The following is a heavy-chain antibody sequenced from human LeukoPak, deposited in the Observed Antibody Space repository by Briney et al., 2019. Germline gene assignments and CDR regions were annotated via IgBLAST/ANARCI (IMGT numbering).Heavy chain of an antibody. J-gene: IGHJ4*02. CDR1: GFTFVNYV. CDR2: ISGSDGTT. CDR3: AKSISTQCFDY. V-gene: IGHV3-23*01. D-gene: IGHD3-3*02. Sequence: GGSLRLSCAASGFTFVNYVMTWVRQALGKGLEWVSSISGSDGTTFYADSVKGRFTISRDNSKNTLYLQMNSLRSEDTAVYYCAKSISTQCFDYWGQGTLVTVSS.